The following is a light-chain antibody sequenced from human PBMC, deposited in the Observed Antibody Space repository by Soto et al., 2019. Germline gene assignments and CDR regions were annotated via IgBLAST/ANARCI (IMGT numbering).Light chain of an antibody. J-gene: IGKJ4*01. CDR2: VAS. V-gene: IGKV1-8*01. Sequence: AIRMTQSPSSLSAPPGDRVTITCRASQDISSYSAWYQQKPGKAPNLLIYVASTLQSGVPSRFSGSGSGTDFTLTISRLQSEDFATYYCQQYYEFPLTFGGGT. CDR1: QDISSY. CDR3: QQYYEFPLT.